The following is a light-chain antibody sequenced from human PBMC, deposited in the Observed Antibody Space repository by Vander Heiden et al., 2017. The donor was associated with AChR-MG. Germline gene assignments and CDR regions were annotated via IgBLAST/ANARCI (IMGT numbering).Light chain of an antibody. CDR2: GNS. J-gene: IGLJ3*02. Sequence: QSVLRQPPSVSGGLGQRVTIPCTRSTSSIGAGYDVHWYQHLPGTAPRLLIYGNSNRPSGVPDRFSGSKSGTSASLVITGLQAEDEADYYCQSYDSSLSGRVFGGGTKLTVL. V-gene: IGLV1-40*01. CDR3: QSYDSSLSGRV. CDR1: TSSIGAGYD.